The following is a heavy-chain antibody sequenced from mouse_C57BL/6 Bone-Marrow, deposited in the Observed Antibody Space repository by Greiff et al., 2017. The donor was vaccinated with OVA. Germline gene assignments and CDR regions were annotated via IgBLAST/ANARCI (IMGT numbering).Heavy chain of an antibody. V-gene: IGHV2-9*01. D-gene: IGHD3-2*02. CDR1: GFSLTSYG. CDR2: IWGGGST. J-gene: IGHJ4*01. Sequence: VKLVESGPGLVAPSQRLSITCTVSGFSLTSYGVDWVRQPPGKGLEWLGVIWGGGSTNYNSALMSRLSISKDNSKSQVFLKMNSLQTDDTAMYYCAKHEDSSGYGDAMDYWGQGTSVTVSS. CDR3: AKHEDSSGYGDAMDY.